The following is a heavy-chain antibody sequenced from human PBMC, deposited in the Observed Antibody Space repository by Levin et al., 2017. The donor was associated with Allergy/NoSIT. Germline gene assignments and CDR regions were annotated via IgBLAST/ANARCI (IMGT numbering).Heavy chain of an antibody. CDR3: ARYNWNDDWYYFDY. J-gene: IGHJ4*02. CDR2: IYYSGST. V-gene: IGHV4-59*01. CDR1: GGSISSYY. D-gene: IGHD1-20*01. Sequence: PGGSLRLSCTVSGGSISSYYWSWIRQPPGKGLEWIGYIYYSGSTNYNPSLKSRVTISVDTSKNQFSLKLSSVTAADTAVYYCARYNWNDDWYYFDYWGQGTLVTVSS.